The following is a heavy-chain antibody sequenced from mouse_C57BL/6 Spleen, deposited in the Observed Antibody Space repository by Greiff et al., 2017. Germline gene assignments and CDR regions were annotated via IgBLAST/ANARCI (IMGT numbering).Heavy chain of an antibody. CDR2: INPNNGGT. Sequence: EVQLQQSGPELVKPGASVKISCKASGYTFIDYYMNWVKQSHGKSLEWIGDINPNNGGTSYNQKFKGKATLTVDKSSSTAYMELRSLTSEDSAVYYCARGYYGSSYNWYFDVWGTGTTVTVSS. J-gene: IGHJ1*03. CDR1: GYTFIDYY. D-gene: IGHD1-1*01. V-gene: IGHV1-26*01. CDR3: ARGYYGSSYNWYFDV.